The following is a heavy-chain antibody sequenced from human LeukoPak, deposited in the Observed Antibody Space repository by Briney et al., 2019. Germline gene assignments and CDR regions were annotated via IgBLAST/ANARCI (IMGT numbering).Heavy chain of an antibody. CDR2: VHYSGSS. Sequence: PSETLSLTCTVSGVSISPYYWSWIRQPPGKGLEWIGYVHYSGSSSYNPSLKGRVSISVDTSKSQFSLKLSSMTPADTAVYYCAKESGGTSDFWGQGTLVSVSS. D-gene: IGHD4-23*01. CDR3: AKESGGTSDF. CDR1: GVSISPYY. J-gene: IGHJ4*02. V-gene: IGHV4-59*01.